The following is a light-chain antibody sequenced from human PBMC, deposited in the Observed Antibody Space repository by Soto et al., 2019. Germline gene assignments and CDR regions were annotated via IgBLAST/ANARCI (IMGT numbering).Light chain of an antibody. CDR1: QGISSA. Sequence: AIQLTQSPSSLSASVGDRVTITCRASQGISSALAWYQQKPGKAPKLLIYDASSLESGVPSRFSGSGSVTDLTLTISSLQPEDFATYYCQPFNSYPALYTFGQGTKLEIK. CDR3: QPFNSYPALYT. J-gene: IGKJ2*01. CDR2: DAS. V-gene: IGKV1-13*02.